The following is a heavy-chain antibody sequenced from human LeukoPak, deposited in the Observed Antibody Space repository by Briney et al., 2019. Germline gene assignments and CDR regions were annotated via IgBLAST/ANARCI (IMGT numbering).Heavy chain of an antibody. J-gene: IGHJ4*02. CDR3: ARDYFGSPSALDY. CDR2: ISSSSSYI. V-gene: IGHV3-21*04. Sequence: GSLRLSCAASGFTFSSYSMNWVRQAPGKGLEWVSSISSSSSYIYYADSVKGRFTISRDNAKNSLYLQMNSLRAEDTALYYCARDYFGSPSALDYWGQGTLVTVSS. D-gene: IGHD1-26*01. CDR1: GFTFSSYS.